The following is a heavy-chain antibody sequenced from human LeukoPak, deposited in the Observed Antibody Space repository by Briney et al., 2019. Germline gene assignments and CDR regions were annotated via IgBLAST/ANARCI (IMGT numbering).Heavy chain of an antibody. D-gene: IGHD3-16*01. Sequence: PSETLSLTCAVSGGSISSGGYSWSWIRQPPGKGLEWIGYIYHSGSTYYNPSLKSRVTISVDRSKNQFSLKLSSVTAADTVVYYCARGQGVMAYWYFDLWGRGTLVTVSS. CDR2: IYHSGST. J-gene: IGHJ2*01. V-gene: IGHV4-30-2*01. CDR3: ARGQGVMAYWYFDL. CDR1: GGSISSGGYS.